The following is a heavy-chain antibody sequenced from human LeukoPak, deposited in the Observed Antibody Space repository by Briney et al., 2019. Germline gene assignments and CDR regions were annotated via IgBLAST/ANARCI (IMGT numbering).Heavy chain of an antibody. Sequence: KSGGSLRLSCAASGFTFSSYSMNWVRQAPGKGLEWASSISSSSLYIYYADSVKGRFTISRDNAKNSLYLQMNSLRAEDTAVYYCASTRGYYDFWEGHAGIDYWGQGTLVTVSS. V-gene: IGHV3-21*01. D-gene: IGHD3-3*01. CDR3: ASTRGYYDFWEGHAGIDY. CDR2: ISSSSLYI. CDR1: GFTFSSYS. J-gene: IGHJ4*02.